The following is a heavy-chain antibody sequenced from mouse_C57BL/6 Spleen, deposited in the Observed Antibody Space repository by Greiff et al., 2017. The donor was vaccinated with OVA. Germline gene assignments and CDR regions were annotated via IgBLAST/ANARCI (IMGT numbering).Heavy chain of an antibody. CDR1: GFTFSDYS. D-gene: IGHD1-1*01. CDR2: ISNGGGST. CDR3: ERPLSTRGFAY. J-gene: IGHJ3*01. Sequence: EVKLQESGGGLVQPGGSLKLSCAASGFTFSDYSMYWVRQTPEKRLEWVAYISNGGGSTSYPDTVQGRFTLSRANAKNTLYLQMSRLRAEDTAMYYCERPLSTRGFAYWGQGTLVTVSA. V-gene: IGHV5-12*01.